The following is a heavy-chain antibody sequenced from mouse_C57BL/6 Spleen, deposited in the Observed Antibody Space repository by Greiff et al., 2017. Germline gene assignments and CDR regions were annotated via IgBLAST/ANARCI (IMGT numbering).Heavy chain of an antibody. CDR2: ISSGGSYT. V-gene: IGHV5-6*01. D-gene: IGHD2-3*01. J-gene: IGHJ4*01. CDR1: GFTFSSYV. CDR3: ARDDGAMDY. Sequence: EVKLVESGGDLVKPGGSLKLSCAASGFTFSSYVMSWVRQTPDKRLEWVATISSGGSYTYYPDSVKGRFTISRDNAKNTLYLQMSSLKSEDTAMYYCARDDGAMDYWGQGTSVTVSS.